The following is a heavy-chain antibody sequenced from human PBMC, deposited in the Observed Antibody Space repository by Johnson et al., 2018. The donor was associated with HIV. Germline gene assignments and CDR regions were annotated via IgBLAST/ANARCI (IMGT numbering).Heavy chain of an antibody. V-gene: IGHV3-66*02. CDR2: IFSGGST. J-gene: IGHJ3*01. CDR1: GFTVSSNY. CDR3: VRGSLTDDSFAE. Sequence: VQLVESGGGLVQPGGSLRLSCAASGFTVSSNYMSWVRQAPGKGLEWVSVIFSGGSTYYADSVKGRFTISRDNSKNTLSLQMSSLTAEDTAIYYCVRGSLTDDSFAEWGQGTMVLVSS.